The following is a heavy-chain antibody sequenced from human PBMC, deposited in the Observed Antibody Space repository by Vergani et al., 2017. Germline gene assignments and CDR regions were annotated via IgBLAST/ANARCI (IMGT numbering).Heavy chain of an antibody. J-gene: IGHJ4*02. CDR2: IKSKTDGGTT. CDR1: GGSISSGGYS. CDR3: TTAYYG. D-gene: IGHD1-26*01. Sequence: LQLQESGSGLVKPSQTLSLTCAVSGGSISSGGYSWSWIRQPPGKGLEWVGRIKSKTDGGTTDYAAPVKGRFTISRDDSKNTLYLQMNSLKTEDTAVYYCTTAYYGWGQGTLVTVSS. V-gene: IGHV3-15*01.